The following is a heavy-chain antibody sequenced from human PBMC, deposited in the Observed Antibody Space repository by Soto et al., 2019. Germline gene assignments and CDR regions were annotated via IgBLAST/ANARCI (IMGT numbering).Heavy chain of an antibody. V-gene: IGHV4-39*01. D-gene: IGHD6-13*01. CDR2: IYYSGST. Sequence: SETLSLTCTVSGGSISSSSYYWGWIRQPPGKGLEWIGSIYYSGSTYYNPSLKSRVTISVDTSKNQFSLKLSSVTAADTAVYYCARIAPDYYYYGMDVWGQGTTVT. CDR1: GGSISSSSYY. CDR3: ARIAPDYYYYGMDV. J-gene: IGHJ6*02.